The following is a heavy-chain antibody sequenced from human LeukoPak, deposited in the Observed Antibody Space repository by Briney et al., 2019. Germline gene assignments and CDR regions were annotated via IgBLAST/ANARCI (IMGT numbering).Heavy chain of an antibody. CDR1: GYSFTSNW. J-gene: IGHJ4*02. Sequence: GGSLRISCNGSGYSFTSNWISWVRQMPGKGLEWMGRIDPSDSHINYSPSFQGHVTISVDKSISTAYLQWSSLRASDTAMYYCARQGRGSYRRDFDYWGQGTLVTVSS. CDR3: ARQGRGSYRRDFDY. V-gene: IGHV5-10-1*01. CDR2: IDPSDSHI. D-gene: IGHD1-26*01.